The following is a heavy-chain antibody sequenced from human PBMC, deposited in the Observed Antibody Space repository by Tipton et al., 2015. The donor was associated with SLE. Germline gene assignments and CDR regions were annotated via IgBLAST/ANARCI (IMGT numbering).Heavy chain of an antibody. J-gene: IGHJ3*02. CDR2: INSDGIKT. V-gene: IGHV3-74*01. Sequence: SLRLSCAASGFTFSSYWMHWVRRAPGRGLEYVAGINSDGIKTFSLESVKGRFTISRDNAENTLYLQMNSLRAEDTAFYYCAKVTPNRAFDIWGQGTMVTVSS. D-gene: IGHD4-23*01. CDR1: GFTFSSYW. CDR3: AKVTPNRAFDI.